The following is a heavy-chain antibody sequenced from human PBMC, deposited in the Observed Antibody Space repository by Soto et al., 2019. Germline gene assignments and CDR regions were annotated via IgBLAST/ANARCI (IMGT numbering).Heavy chain of an antibody. CDR1: GYTFSSYG. CDR2: IDTYNGKT. V-gene: IGHV1-18*01. D-gene: IGHD3-16*01. Sequence: GASLKVSCKASGYTFSSYGISWVRQAPGQGLEWMGWIDTYNGKTYYAQNLQGRVTMTTDTSTSTAYMELRSLRSDDTAVYYCARGITFGGVLNGIDVWGQGTTVTVSS. J-gene: IGHJ6*02. CDR3: ARGITFGGVLNGIDV.